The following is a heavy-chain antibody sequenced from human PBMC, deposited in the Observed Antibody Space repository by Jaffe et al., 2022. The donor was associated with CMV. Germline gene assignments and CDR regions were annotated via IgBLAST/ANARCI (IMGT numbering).Heavy chain of an antibody. CDR3: AKSGEGDSSGYYPYYFDY. CDR1: GFTFSSYA. CDR2: ISGSGGST. J-gene: IGHJ4*02. D-gene: IGHD3-22*01. V-gene: IGHV3-23*04. Sequence: EVQLVESGGGLVQPGGSLRLSCAASGFTFSSYAMSWVRQAPGKGLEWVSAISGSGGSTYYADSVKGRFTISRDNSKNTLYLQMNSLRAEDTAVYYCAKSGEGDSSGYYPYYFDYWGQGTLVTVSS.